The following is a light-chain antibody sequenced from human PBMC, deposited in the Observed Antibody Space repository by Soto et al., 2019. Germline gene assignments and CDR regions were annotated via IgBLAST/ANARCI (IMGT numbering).Light chain of an antibody. CDR3: QQYNSYLGT. J-gene: IGKJ1*01. CDR2: ETS. Sequence: DIQVTQSPSTLSASVGDRVTITCRASQSISSHLAWYRQKPGKAPNLLIFETSNLHVGVPSRISASGTGTEFTLTITNLQPDDFATYYCQQYNSYLGTFGQGTKVEIK. V-gene: IGKV1-5*03. CDR1: QSISSH.